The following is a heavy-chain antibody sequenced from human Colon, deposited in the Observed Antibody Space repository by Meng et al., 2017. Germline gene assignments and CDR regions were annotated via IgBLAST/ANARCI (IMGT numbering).Heavy chain of an antibody. Sequence: QLQESGPGVVKPSQTLSPTFTISCGSLNSTDYYWNWIRQSPGKGLEWLGYIHSSGNTYYTPSLKSRLTMSLDTSKNQFSLRLTSVTAADTAVYYCARNPVIPDARTFDFWGQGALVTVSS. CDR1: CGSLNSTDYY. CDR3: ARNPVIPDARTFDF. V-gene: IGHV4-30-4*01. D-gene: IGHD2-2*01. J-gene: IGHJ4*02. CDR2: IHSSGNT.